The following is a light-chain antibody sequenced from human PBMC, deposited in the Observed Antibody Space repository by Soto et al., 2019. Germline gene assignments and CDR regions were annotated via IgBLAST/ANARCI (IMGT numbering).Light chain of an antibody. V-gene: IGLV2-8*01. J-gene: IGLJ3*02. CDR2: EVS. Sequence: QSALTQPASASGSPGQSVTISCTGTSSDVGGYNYVSWYQQHPGKAPKLMIYEVSKRPSGVPDRFSGSKSGNTSPLTVSGLPAQAEADYFCSSYAGRNNWVFGGGTKVTVL. CDR1: SSDVGGYNY. CDR3: SSYAGRNNWV.